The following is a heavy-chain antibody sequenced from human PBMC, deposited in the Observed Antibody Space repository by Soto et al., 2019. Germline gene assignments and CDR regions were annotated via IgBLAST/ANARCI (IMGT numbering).Heavy chain of an antibody. CDR2: INAANGDT. Sequence: ASVKVSCKASGYTFTSYGIHWVRQAPGQRLEWMGWINAANGDTKYSPKFQGRVTITTDASTSTAYMELSSLRSEDTAVYYCARDVSSPYSSSWYAGMDVWGQGTTVTVSS. CDR3: ARDVSSPYSSSWYAGMDV. D-gene: IGHD6-13*01. J-gene: IGHJ6*02. CDR1: GYTFTSYG. V-gene: IGHV1-3*01.